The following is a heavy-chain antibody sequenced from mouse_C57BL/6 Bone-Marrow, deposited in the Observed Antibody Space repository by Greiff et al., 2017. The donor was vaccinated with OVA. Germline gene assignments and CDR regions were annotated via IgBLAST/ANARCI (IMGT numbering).Heavy chain of an antibody. J-gene: IGHJ4*01. Sequence: QVQLQQPGAELVKPGASVKLSCKASGYTFTSYWMQWVKQRPGQGLEWIGEIDPSDSYTNYNQKFKGKATLTVDTSSSTAYMQLSSLTSEDSAVYYCARLGLGYAMDYWGQGTSVTVSS. V-gene: IGHV1-50*01. CDR1: GYTFTSYW. CDR3: ARLGLGYAMDY. D-gene: IGHD3-1*01. CDR2: IDPSDSYT.